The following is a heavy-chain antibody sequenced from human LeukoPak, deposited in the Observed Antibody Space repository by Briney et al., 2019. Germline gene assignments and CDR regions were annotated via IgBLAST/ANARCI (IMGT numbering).Heavy chain of an antibody. Sequence: PGGSLRLSCEGSGFTFSSHAMHWVRQAPGKGLEWVAVISYDGIKNNYADSVKGRFTISRDSSRNTVSLQMNSLRAEDTAVYYCARDHGDYSEYFQHWGQGTLVTVSS. V-gene: IGHV3-30-3*01. CDR2: ISYDGIKN. J-gene: IGHJ1*01. CDR3: ARDHGDYSEYFQH. CDR1: GFTFSSHA. D-gene: IGHD4-17*01.